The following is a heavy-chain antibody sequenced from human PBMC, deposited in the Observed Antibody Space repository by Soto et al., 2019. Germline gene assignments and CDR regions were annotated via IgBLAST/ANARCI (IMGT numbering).Heavy chain of an antibody. J-gene: IGHJ4*02. CDR3: AKESTSGTTLDY. D-gene: IGHD2-2*01. CDR2: ITGSGVST. CDR1: GLTFSSYV. Sequence: EVQLLASGGGLVQPGGSLRLSCAASGLTFSSYVMTWVRQAPGKGLEWVSAITGSGVSTYYADSVKAGFTICTDNSRNPLYLQMNSLRAEDTAVVYYAKESTSGTTLDYRGQGTLVTFAS. V-gene: IGHV3-23*01.